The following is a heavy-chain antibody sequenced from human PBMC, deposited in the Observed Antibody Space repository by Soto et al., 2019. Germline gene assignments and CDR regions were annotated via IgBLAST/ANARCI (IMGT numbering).Heavy chain of an antibody. CDR1: GYSFTRYW. Sequence: GESLKISCKGSGYSFTRYWISWVRQMPGKGLEWMGRIDPSDSYTNYSPSFQGHVTISADKSISTAYLQWSSLKASDTAMYYCARLPYYYDSSGYHHAFDIWGQGTMVTVSS. D-gene: IGHD3-22*01. CDR2: IDPSDSYT. V-gene: IGHV5-10-1*01. J-gene: IGHJ3*02. CDR3: ARLPYYYDSSGYHHAFDI.